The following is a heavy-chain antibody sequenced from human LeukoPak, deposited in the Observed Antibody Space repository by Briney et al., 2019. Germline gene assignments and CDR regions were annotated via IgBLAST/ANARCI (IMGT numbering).Heavy chain of an antibody. Sequence: PGGSLRLSCAASGFTFSSYGMHWVRQAPGKGLEWVAFIRYDGSNKYYADSVKGRFTISRDNSKNTLYLQMNSLRAEDTAVYYCAKDSADFWSGYPPSTYFDYWGQGTLVTASS. CDR3: AKDSADFWSGYPPSTYFDY. CDR1: GFTFSSYG. D-gene: IGHD3-3*01. J-gene: IGHJ4*02. V-gene: IGHV3-30*02. CDR2: IRYDGSNK.